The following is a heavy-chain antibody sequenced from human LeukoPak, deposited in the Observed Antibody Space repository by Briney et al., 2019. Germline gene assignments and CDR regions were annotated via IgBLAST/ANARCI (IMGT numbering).Heavy chain of an antibody. D-gene: IGHD5-18*01. CDR2: INHSGST. J-gene: IGHJ4*02. CDR3: ARGKYSSYFDY. Sequence: PSETLSLTCAVYGGSFSGYYWSWIRQPPGKGLEWIGEINHSGSTNYNPSLKSRVTISVDTSKNQFSLKLSSVTAADTAVYYCARGKYSSYFDYWGQGTLDTVSS. CDR1: GGSFSGYY. V-gene: IGHV4-34*01.